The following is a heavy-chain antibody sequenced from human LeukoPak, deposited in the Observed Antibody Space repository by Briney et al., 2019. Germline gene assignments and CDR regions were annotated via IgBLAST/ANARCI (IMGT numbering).Heavy chain of an antibody. J-gene: IGHJ4*02. CDR2: INYSGST. V-gene: IGHV4-59*08. CDR1: GGSINNYF. D-gene: IGHD4-23*01. CDR3: ARLLGGNYYFDY. Sequence: NPSETLSLTRTVSGGSINNYFWSWIRQPPGKGLEWIGYINYSGSTNYNPSLRSRVTISVDTSKNQFSLNLSSVTAADTAVYYCARLLGGNYYFDYWGQGTLVTVSS.